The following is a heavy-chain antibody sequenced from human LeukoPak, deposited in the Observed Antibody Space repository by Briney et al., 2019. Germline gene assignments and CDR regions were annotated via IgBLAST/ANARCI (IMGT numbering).Heavy chain of an antibody. J-gene: IGHJ6*03. V-gene: IGHV4-59*01. D-gene: IGHD3-16*01. CDR3: ARLGEDRADYYMDV. CDR1: GGSFSGYY. Sequence: PSETLSLTCAVYGGSFSGYYWSWIRQPPGKGLEWIGYIYYSGSTNYNPSLKSRVTISVDTSKNQFSLKLSSVTAADTAVYYCARLGEDRADYYMDVWGKGTTVTVSS. CDR2: IYYSGST.